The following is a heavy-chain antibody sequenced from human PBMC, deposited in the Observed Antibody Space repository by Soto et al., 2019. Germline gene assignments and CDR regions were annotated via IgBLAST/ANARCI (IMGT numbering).Heavy chain of an antibody. CDR2: ISAYNGNT. V-gene: IGHV1-18*01. D-gene: IGHD3-16*02. Sequence: QVQLVQSGAEVKKPGASVKVSCKASGYTFTSYGISWVRQAPGQGLEWMGWISAYNGNTNYAQKLQGRVTMTTDTSTSTAYMALRCLRSDDTAVYYCARDPVITFGGVIVADYWGQGTLVTVSS. CDR1: GYTFTSYG. J-gene: IGHJ4*02. CDR3: ARDPVITFGGVIVADY.